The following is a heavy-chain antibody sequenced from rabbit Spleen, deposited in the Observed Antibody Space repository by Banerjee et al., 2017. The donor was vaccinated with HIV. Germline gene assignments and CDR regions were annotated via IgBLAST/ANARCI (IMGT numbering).Heavy chain of an antibody. V-gene: IGHV1S45*01. CDR2: IDPVFGIA. Sequence: TCTASGFSFSSSYWICWVRQAPGRGLEWIGSIDPVFGIANYASWVNGRFTISRDNAQNTVDLQINSLTAADTATYFCARDANSGWDLWGPGTLVTVS. CDR1: GFSFSSSYW. D-gene: IGHD4-1*01. J-gene: IGHJ4*01. CDR3: ARDANSGWDL.